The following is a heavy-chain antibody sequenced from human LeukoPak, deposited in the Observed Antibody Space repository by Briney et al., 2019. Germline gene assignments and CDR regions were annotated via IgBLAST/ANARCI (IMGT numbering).Heavy chain of an antibody. CDR2: IYYSGST. J-gene: IGHJ4*02. CDR3: ARGVHDYAGKRFDS. CDR1: GDSISGFY. Sequence: PSETLSLTCTVSGDSISGFYCSWIRQPPGKGLEWIGYIYYSGSTYYNPSLKSRVTISVDTSKNQFSLKLTSVTAADTAVYYCARGVHDYAGKRFDSWGQGTLVTVSS. D-gene: IGHD4-23*01. V-gene: IGHV4-59*01.